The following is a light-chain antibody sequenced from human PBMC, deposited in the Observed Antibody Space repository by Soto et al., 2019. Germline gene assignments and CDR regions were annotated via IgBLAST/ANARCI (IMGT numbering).Light chain of an antibody. CDR3: QSYDSSLSGVV. CDR1: SSNIRARYD. J-gene: IGLJ2*01. CDR2: DDI. Sequence: QSVLTQPPSVSGAPGQRVTISCTGSSSNIRARYDVHWYQQLPGTAPKLLIYDDINRPSGVPDRFSGSKSGTSVSLAITGLQAEDEAEYYCQSYDSSLSGVVFGGGTKLTVL. V-gene: IGLV1-40*01.